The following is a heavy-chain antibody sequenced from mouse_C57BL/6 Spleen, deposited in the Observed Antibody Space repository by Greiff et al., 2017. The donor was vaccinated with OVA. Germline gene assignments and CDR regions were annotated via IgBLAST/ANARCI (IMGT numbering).Heavy chain of an antibody. V-gene: IGHV5-17*01. CDR1: GFTFSDYG. J-gene: IGHJ3*01. CDR3: ASDYYYGSSWFAY. D-gene: IGHD1-1*01. CDR2: ISSGSSTI. Sequence: EVKLEESGGGLVKPGGSLKLSCAASGFTFSDYGMHWVRQAPEKGLERVAYISSGSSTIYYADTVKGRFTISRDNAKNTLFLQMTSLRSEDTAMYYCASDYYYGSSWFAYWGQGTLVTVSA.